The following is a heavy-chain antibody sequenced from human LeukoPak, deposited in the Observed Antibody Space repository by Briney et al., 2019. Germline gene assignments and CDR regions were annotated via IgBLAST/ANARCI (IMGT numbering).Heavy chain of an antibody. CDR2: IYDSGST. V-gene: IGHV4-38-2*01. Sequence: PPXKGVEXIGSIYDSGSTYYNQSLKSRVNISGDTSKKKLSLKLSSVTAAYTAVYYCARYSSNWGGHYMDVWGKGTTVTVSS. CDR3: ARYSSNWGGHYMDV. D-gene: IGHD7-27*01. J-gene: IGHJ6*03.